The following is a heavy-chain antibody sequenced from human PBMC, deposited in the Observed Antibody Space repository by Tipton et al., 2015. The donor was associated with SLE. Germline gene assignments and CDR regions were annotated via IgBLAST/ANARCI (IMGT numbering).Heavy chain of an antibody. CDR1: GFTFNRYA. Sequence: GSLRLSCVASGFTFNRYAMSWVRQAPGKGLEWVSVIYHDHSTSYADSVKSRFTISRDNAKNTPYLQVDSLRTEDTAVYYCAKFGDWGDLFFDLWGQGTLVTVSS. CDR2: IYHDHST. J-gene: IGHJ4*02. D-gene: IGHD7-27*01. V-gene: IGHV3-23*03. CDR3: AKFGDWGDLFFDL.